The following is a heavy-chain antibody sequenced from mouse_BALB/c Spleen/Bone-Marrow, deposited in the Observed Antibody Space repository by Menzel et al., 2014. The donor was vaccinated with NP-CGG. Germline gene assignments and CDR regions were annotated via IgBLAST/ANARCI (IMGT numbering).Heavy chain of an antibody. CDR2: IDPANGNT. D-gene: IGHD1-1*01. J-gene: IGHJ3*01. V-gene: IGHV14-3*02. CDR1: GFNIKDTY. CDR3: ASYYYGCSSFTY. Sequence: EVQRVESGAELVKPGASVKLSCTASGFNIKDTYMHWVRQRPEQGLEWIGRIDPANGNTKYDPKLQGKATITADTSSNTAYLQLSSLTSEDTAVYYCASYYYGCSSFTYWGQGTLVTVSA.